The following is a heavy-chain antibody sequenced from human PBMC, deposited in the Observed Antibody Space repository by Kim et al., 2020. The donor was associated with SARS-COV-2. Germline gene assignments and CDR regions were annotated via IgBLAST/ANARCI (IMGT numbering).Heavy chain of an antibody. Sequence: GGSLRLSCAASGFTFSSYGMHWVRQAPGKGLEWVAVISYDGSNKYYADSVKGRFTISRDNSKNTLYLQMNSLRAEDTAVYYCAKDFRDIVVVVAATPYYYYGMDVWGQGTTVTVSS. D-gene: IGHD2-15*01. CDR1: GFTFSSYG. J-gene: IGHJ6*02. CDR2: ISYDGSNK. CDR3: AKDFRDIVVVVAATPYYYYGMDV. V-gene: IGHV3-30*18.